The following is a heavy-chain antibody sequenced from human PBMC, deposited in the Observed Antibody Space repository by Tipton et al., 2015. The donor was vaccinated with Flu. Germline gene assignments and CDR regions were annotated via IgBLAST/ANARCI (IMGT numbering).Heavy chain of an antibody. J-gene: IGHJ4*02. D-gene: IGHD1-14*01. CDR2: IYYSGST. Sequence: TLSLTCTVSGGSIRSSSYYWGWIRQPPGKGLEWIGSIYYSGSTYYNPSLKSRVTISVDTSKNQFSLKLSSVTAADTAVYYCARGRFVLIGEGPDPYYFDYWGQGTLVTVSS. CDR3: ARGRFVLIGEGPDPYYFDY. V-gene: IGHV4-39*07. CDR1: GGSIRSSSYY.